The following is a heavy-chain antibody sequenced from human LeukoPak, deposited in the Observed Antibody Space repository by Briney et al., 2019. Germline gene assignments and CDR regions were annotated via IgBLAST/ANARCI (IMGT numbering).Heavy chain of an antibody. J-gene: IGHJ5*02. V-gene: IGHV1-2*02. CDR2: INTNSGGT. CDR3: ARDPGVVVTALQGGNWFDP. Sequence: ASVKVSCKASGYTFTGNFMHWVRQAPGQGLEWMGWINTNSGGTDYAQKLQGRVTMTTDTSTSTAYMELRSLRSDDTAVYYCARDPGVVVTALQGGNWFDPWGQGTLVTVSS. CDR1: GYTFTGNF. D-gene: IGHD2-21*02.